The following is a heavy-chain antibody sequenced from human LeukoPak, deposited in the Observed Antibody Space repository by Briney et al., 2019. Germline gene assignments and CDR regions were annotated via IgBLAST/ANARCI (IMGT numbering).Heavy chain of an antibody. Sequence: PSETLSLTCTVSRGSISTYYWNWVRQPPGKGLEWIGYIYYTGTTDYNPSLKSRVTMSVDTSKNQFSLNLTSVTAADTAVYYCAREGKLTGYFGGLGFNYWGQGILVTVSS. CDR2: IYYTGTT. J-gene: IGHJ4*02. CDR3: AREGKLTGYFGGLGFNY. V-gene: IGHV4-59*01. D-gene: IGHD6-19*01. CDR1: RGSISTYY.